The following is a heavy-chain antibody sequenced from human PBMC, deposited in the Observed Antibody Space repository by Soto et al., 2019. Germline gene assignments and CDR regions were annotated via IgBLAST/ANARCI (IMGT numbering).Heavy chain of an antibody. Sequence: LCGGSISSGDYYWSWIRQPPGKGLEWIGYIYYSGSTYYNPSLKSRVTISVDTSKNQFSLKLSSVTAADTAVYYCARMGDTAMVPTGYFDYWGQGTLVTVSS. CDR1: GGSISSGDYY. CDR2: IYYSGST. V-gene: IGHV4-30-4*01. J-gene: IGHJ4*02. D-gene: IGHD5-18*01. CDR3: ARMGDTAMVPTGYFDY.